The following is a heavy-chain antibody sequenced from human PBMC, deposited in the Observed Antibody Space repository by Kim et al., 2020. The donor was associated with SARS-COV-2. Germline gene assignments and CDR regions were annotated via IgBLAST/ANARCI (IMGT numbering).Heavy chain of an antibody. CDR3: ARQGNSMNYYFDY. CDR2: ISYTGSA. Sequence: SETLSLTCNVSGGSITNYYWSWIRQPPGKGLEWIGYISYTGSANYNPSLQSRVTISLDTSPAQFSLKLTSVTAADTAVYFCARQGNSMNYYFDYWGQGT. V-gene: IGHV4-59*08. J-gene: IGHJ4*02. D-gene: IGHD3-22*01. CDR1: GGSITNYY.